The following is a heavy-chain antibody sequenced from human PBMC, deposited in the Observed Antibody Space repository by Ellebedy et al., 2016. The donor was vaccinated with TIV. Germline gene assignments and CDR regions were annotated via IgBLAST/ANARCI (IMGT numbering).Heavy chain of an antibody. J-gene: IGHJ3*02. D-gene: IGHD4-17*01. CDR1: GFSFRSYW. V-gene: IGHV3-7*01. CDR3: ATDGSYGDYRSPTHAFVM. CDR2: IRQDGSDM. Sequence: GESLKISCATSGFSFRSYWMSWVRQAPGKGLEWVANIRQDGSDMYYVDSVKGRFTIAGDNAKNSLYLQMSSLRVEDTAVYYCATDGSYGDYRSPTHAFVMWGQGTMVAVSS.